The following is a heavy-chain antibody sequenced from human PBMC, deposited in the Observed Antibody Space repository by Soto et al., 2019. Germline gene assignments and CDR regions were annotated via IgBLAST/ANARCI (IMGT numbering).Heavy chain of an antibody. CDR2: IYYDGSNK. D-gene: IGHD6-13*01. V-gene: IGHV3-33*01. CDR1: GFTFSSYG. Sequence: QVQLVESGGGVVQPGRSLRLSCAASGFTFSSYGMHWVRQAPGKGLEWVAIIYYDGSNKYYADSVKGRFTISRDNSKNTVLLQMNSVRAEDTAVYYCARGANGAAAGLDWGQGTLVTVSS. CDR3: ARGANGAAAGLD. J-gene: IGHJ4*02.